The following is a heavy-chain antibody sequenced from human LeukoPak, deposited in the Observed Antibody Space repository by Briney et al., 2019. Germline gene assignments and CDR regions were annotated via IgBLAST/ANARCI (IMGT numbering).Heavy chain of an antibody. CDR3: AKKANVVVAAGTHFDF. J-gene: IGHJ4*02. D-gene: IGHD2-15*01. CDR1: GFNFSLYD. CDR2: ISGSGGGT. Sequence: GGSLRLSCAASGFNFSLYDMSWVRHATGKGLEWVSAISGSGGGTSYTDSVKGRFTISRDNSKNTLYLQMSSLRAEDTAVYYCAKKANVVVAAGTHFDFWGQGTLVTVSS. V-gene: IGHV3-23*01.